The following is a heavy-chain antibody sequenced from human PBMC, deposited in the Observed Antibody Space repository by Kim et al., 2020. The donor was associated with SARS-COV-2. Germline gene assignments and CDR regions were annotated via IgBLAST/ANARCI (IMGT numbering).Heavy chain of an antibody. V-gene: IGHV3-23*01. CDR3: AKVYNWNYRAFDY. CDR1: GFTFSSYA. CDR2: ISGSGGST. D-gene: IGHD1-7*01. Sequence: GGSLRLSCAASGFTFSSYAMNWVRQAPGKGLEWVSAISGSGGSTYYADSVKGRFTISRDNSKNTLYLQMNSLRAEDTAVYYCAKVYNWNYRAFDYWGQRTLVTVSS. J-gene: IGHJ4*02.